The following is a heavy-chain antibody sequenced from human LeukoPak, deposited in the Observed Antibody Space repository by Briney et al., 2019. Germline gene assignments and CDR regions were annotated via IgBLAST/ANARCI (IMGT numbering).Heavy chain of an antibody. CDR1: GGSIYGGGYS. CDR2: IYHDGST. V-gene: IGHV4-30-2*06. Sequence: KTSQTLSLTCTISGGSIYGGGYSWSWLRQSPGKGLEWIGYIYHDGSTFYNPSLKSRVTLSVDPSKNQFSLRLGSVTAADTAVYYCARDVDTAAGFGMDVWGQGTTVTVSS. CDR3: ARDVDTAAGFGMDV. J-gene: IGHJ6*02. D-gene: IGHD5-18*01.